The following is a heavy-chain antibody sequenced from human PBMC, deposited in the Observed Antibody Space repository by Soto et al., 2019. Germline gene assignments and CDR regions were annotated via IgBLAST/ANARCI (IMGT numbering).Heavy chain of an antibody. V-gene: IGHV4-39*01. CDR2: IYYSGTT. J-gene: IGHJ4*02. D-gene: IGHD6-19*01. CDR1: GGSISSSSYY. Sequence: SLTCTVSGGSISSSSYYWGWVRQPPGKGLEWIGTIYYSGTTYYNPSLKSRVTLSVDRSKNQFSLKLSSVTAADTAAYYCPRRGAVTVSYFDYWGQGTLVTVSS. CDR3: PRRGAVTVSYFDY.